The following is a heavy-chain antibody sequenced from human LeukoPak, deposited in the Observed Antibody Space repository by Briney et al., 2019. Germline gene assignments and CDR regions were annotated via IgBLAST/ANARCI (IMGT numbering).Heavy chain of an antibody. J-gene: IGHJ5*02. CDR3: ARVYCSGGSCYWFDP. CDR2: ISAYNGNT. CDR1: GYTFTSYG. D-gene: IGHD2-15*01. V-gene: IGHV1-18*01. Sequence: ASVKVSCKASGYTFTSYGISWVRQAPGQGLEWMGWISAYNGNTNYAQKLQGRVSMTTDTSTSTAYMELRSLRSDDTAVYYCARVYCSGGSCYWFDPWGQGTLVTVSS.